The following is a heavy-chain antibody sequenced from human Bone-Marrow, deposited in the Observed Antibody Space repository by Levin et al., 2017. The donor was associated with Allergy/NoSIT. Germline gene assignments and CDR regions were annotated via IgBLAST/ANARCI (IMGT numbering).Heavy chain of an antibody. Sequence: SETLSLTCAVYGGSFSGYYWSWIRQPPGKGLEWIGEINHSGSTNYNPSLKSRVTISVDTSKNQFSLKLSSVTAADTAVYYCARARRDGYPKLDYWGQGTLVTVSS. CDR2: INHSGST. V-gene: IGHV4-34*01. CDR1: GGSFSGYY. CDR3: ARARRDGYPKLDY. D-gene: IGHD5-24*01. J-gene: IGHJ4*02.